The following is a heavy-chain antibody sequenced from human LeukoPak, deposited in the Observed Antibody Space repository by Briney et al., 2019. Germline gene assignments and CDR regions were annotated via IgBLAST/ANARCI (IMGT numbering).Heavy chain of an antibody. CDR1: GFTFSSYA. D-gene: IGHD3-22*01. J-gene: IGHJ4*02. CDR3: AKDPAHYYDSSGLDY. CDR2: ISGSGGST. V-gene: IGHV3-23*01. Sequence: GGSLRLSCAASGFTFSSYAMSWVRQAPGKGLEWVSAISGSGGSTYYADSVKGRFTISRDNSKNTLYLQMNSLRAEDTAVYYCAKDPAHYYDSSGLDYWGQGTLVTVSS.